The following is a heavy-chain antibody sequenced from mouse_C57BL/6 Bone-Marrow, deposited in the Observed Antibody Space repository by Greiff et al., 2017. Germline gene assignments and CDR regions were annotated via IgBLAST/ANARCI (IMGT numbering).Heavy chain of an antibody. CDR3: TLTMPWFAY. D-gene: IGHD1-1*02. V-gene: IGHV14-1*01. Sequence: VHVKQSGAELVRPGASVKLSCTASGFNIKDYYMHWVKQRPEQGLEWIGRIDPEDGDTEYAPKFQGKATMTADTSSNTAYLQLSSLTSEDTAVYYCTLTMPWFAYWGQGTLVTVSA. J-gene: IGHJ3*01. CDR1: GFNIKDYY. CDR2: IDPEDGDT.